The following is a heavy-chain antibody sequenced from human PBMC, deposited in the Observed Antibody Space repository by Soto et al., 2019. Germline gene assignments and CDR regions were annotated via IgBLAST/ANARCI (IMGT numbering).Heavy chain of an antibody. J-gene: IGHJ5*02. CDR1: GYTFTSYG. D-gene: IGHD2-2*01. Sequence: XSVKVSCTSSGYTFTSYGSRWVRQAPGQGLEWMGWISAYNGNTNYAQKLQGRVTMTTDTSTSTAYMELRSLRYDDTAVYYCAREVRSRTSTAAGEWFDAWGQGTLVTVSS. CDR3: AREVRSRTSTAAGEWFDA. CDR2: ISAYNGNT. V-gene: IGHV1-18*01.